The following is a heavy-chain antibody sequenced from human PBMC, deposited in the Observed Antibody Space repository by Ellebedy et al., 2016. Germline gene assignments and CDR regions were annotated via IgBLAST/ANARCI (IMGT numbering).Heavy chain of an antibody. Sequence: ASVKVSCXASGYTFTSYYMHWVRQAPGQGLEWMGIINPSGGSTSYAQKFQGRVTMTRDTSTSTAYMELSSLRSEDTAVYYCARVGVGATTRGRVAFDIWGQGTMVTVSS. J-gene: IGHJ3*02. CDR2: INPSGGST. CDR3: ARVGVGATTRGRVAFDI. CDR1: GYTFTSYY. V-gene: IGHV1-46*01. D-gene: IGHD1-26*01.